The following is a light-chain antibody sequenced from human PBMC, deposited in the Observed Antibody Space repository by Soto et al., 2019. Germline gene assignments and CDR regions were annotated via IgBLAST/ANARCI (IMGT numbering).Light chain of an antibody. J-gene: IGLJ1*01. Sequence: QSVLTQPASVSGSPGQSITISCTGTSSDVGSYNLVSWYQQHPGKAPKLMIYEVSKRPSGVSNRFSGSKSGNTASLTISGLQAEGEDDHYCCSYAGSLYVFGTGTKVTVL. V-gene: IGLV2-23*02. CDR1: SSDVGSYNL. CDR3: CSYAGSLYV. CDR2: EVS.